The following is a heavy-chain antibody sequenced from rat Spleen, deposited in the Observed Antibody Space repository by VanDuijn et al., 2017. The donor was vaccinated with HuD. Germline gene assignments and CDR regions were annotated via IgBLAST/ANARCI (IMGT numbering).Heavy chain of an antibody. CDR1: GFTFINYG. J-gene: IGHJ2*01. CDR2: ISYDGSRT. Sequence: EVQLVESGGGLVQPGRSLKLSCAASGFTFINYGMAWVRQAPTRGLEWVAAISYDGSRTYYRDSVKGRFTISRDNAKSTLYLQMDSLRSEDTATYYCTRELGAGDYWGQGVMVTVSS. D-gene: IGHD5-1*01. V-gene: IGHV5-29*01. CDR3: TRELGAGDY.